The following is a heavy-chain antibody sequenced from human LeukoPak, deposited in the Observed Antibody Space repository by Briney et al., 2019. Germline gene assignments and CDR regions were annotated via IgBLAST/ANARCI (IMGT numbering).Heavy chain of an antibody. J-gene: IGHJ4*02. D-gene: IGHD6-6*01. V-gene: IGHV1-2*02. CDR3: ARDPSSSSDYYFDY. Sequence: ASVKVSCKASGYTFTGYYIHWVRQAPGQGLEWMGWINPNSGGTNYAQKFQGRVTMTRDTSISTAYMELSRLRSDDTAVYYCARDPSSSSDYYFDYWGQGTLVTVSS. CDR2: INPNSGGT. CDR1: GYTFTGYY.